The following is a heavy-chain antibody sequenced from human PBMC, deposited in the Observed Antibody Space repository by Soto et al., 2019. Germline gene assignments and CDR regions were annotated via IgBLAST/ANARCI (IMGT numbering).Heavy chain of an antibody. Sequence: LSLTCTVSGGSVSSGSYYWSWIRQPPGKGLEWIGYIYYSGSTNYNPSLKSRVTISVDTSKNQFSLKLSSVTAADTAVYYCARVVKNYYDSSGAPGAFDIWGQGTMVTVSS. D-gene: IGHD3-22*01. CDR3: ARVVKNYYDSSGAPGAFDI. V-gene: IGHV4-61*01. J-gene: IGHJ3*02. CDR2: IYYSGST. CDR1: GGSVSSGSYY.